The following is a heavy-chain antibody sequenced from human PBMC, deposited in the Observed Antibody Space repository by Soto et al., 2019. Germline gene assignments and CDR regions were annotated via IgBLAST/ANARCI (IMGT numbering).Heavy chain of an antibody. Sequence: SETLSLTCAVYGGSFSGYYWSWIRQPPGKGLEWIGEIKHSGSTNYKPSLKSRVTISVDPSKNQFYQKLISVTAADTAVYYCARGPLQQLVRYYFDYWGQGTLVTVSS. CDR3: ARGPLQQLVRYYFDY. CDR1: GGSFSGYY. CDR2: IKHSGST. J-gene: IGHJ4*02. D-gene: IGHD6-13*01. V-gene: IGHV4-34*01.